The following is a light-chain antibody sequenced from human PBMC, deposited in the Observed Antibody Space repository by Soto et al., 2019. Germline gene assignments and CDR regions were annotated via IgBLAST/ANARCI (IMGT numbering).Light chain of an antibody. V-gene: IGKV3-11*01. CDR2: DAS. J-gene: IGKJ2*01. CDR1: QSVSSY. CDR3: QQRNT. Sequence: EIVLTQSPATLSLSPGERATLSCRASQSVSSYLAWYQQKPGQAPRLLIYDASNRATGIPARFSGSGSGTDFTLTISSLEPEDFVVYYCQQRNTFGQGTKLEIK.